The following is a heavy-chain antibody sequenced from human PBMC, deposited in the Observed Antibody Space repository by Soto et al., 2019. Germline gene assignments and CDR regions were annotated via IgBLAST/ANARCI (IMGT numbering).Heavy chain of an antibody. Sequence: QVQLVQSGAEVKKPGSSVKVSCKASGGTFSSYAISWVRQAPGQGLEWMGGIIPIFGTANYAQKFQGRVTINADESTSTAYMELSSLRSEDTAVYYCARALGAAAGTDDYYYGMDVWGHGTTVTVSS. CDR1: GGTFSSYA. V-gene: IGHV1-69*01. J-gene: IGHJ6*02. CDR3: ARALGAAAGTDDYYYGMDV. D-gene: IGHD6-13*01. CDR2: IIPIFGTA.